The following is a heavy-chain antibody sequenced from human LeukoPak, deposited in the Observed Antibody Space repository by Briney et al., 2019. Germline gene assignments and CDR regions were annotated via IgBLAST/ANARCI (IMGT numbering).Heavy chain of an antibody. CDR1: GYSFTSYW. V-gene: IGHV5-51*01. Sequence: GESLQISCKGSGYSFTSYWIGWVRQLPGKGLEWMGIIYPGDSDTRYSPSFQGQVTISADKSISTAYLQWSSLKASDTAMYYCARTRMEGYYDFWSGYYYFDYWGQGTLVTVSS. J-gene: IGHJ4*02. CDR3: ARTRMEGYYDFWSGYYYFDY. CDR2: IYPGDSDT. D-gene: IGHD3-3*01.